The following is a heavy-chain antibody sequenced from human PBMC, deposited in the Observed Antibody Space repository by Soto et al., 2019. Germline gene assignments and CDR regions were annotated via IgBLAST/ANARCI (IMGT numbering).Heavy chain of an antibody. Sequence: ASVKVSCKASGYTFTSSYMHWVRQAPGQGLEWMGIINPSGGSTSYAQKFQGRVTMTRDTSTSTVYMELSSLRSEDTAVYYCAREVTQLVPTGWFDPWGQGTLVTVSS. V-gene: IGHV1-46*01. CDR2: INPSGGST. CDR1: GYTFTSSY. CDR3: AREVTQLVPTGWFDP. J-gene: IGHJ5*02. D-gene: IGHD6-13*01.